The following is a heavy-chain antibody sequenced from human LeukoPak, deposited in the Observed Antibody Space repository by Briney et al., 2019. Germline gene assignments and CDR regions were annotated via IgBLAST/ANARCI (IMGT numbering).Heavy chain of an antibody. CDR2: IYHSGST. D-gene: IGHD3-22*01. CDR3: ARMSRTYYYDSSGYYAFNWFDP. V-gene: IGHV4-38-2*02. CDR1: GYSISSGYY. Sequence: SETLSLTCTVSGYSISSGYYWGWIRQPPGKGLEWIGSIYHSGSTYYNPSLKSRVTISVDTSKNQFSLKLSSVTAADTAVYYCARMSRTYYYDSSGYYAFNWFDPWGRGTLVTVSS. J-gene: IGHJ5*02.